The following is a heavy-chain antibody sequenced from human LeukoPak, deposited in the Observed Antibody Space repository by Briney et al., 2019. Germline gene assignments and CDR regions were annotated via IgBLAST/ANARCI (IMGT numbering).Heavy chain of an antibody. Sequence: GGSLGLSCAASGFTVSSNYMSWVRQAPGKGLEWVSVIYSGGTTYYADSVKGRFTISRDNSKNTLYLQMNSLRAEDTAVYYCAGSPEYRYGFFDYWGQGTLVTVSS. V-gene: IGHV3-53*01. J-gene: IGHJ4*02. CDR3: AGSPEYRYGFFDY. D-gene: IGHD5-18*01. CDR1: GFTVSSNY. CDR2: IYSGGTT.